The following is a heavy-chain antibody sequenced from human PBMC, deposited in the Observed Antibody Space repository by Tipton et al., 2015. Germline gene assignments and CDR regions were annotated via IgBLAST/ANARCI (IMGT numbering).Heavy chain of an antibody. CDR2: INPGNGNT. CDR3: ARGHDSGWYGYDWFDP. Sequence: QSGPEVKKPGASVKVSCKASGYIFTTYVMQWVRQAPGQRLEWMGWINPGNGNTKYSQNFQGRVTLTRDTSATTAYMELSSLISEDTAVYYCARGHDSGWYGYDWFDPWGQGTLVTVSS. D-gene: IGHD6-19*01. CDR1: GYIFTTYV. V-gene: IGHV1-3*01. J-gene: IGHJ5*02.